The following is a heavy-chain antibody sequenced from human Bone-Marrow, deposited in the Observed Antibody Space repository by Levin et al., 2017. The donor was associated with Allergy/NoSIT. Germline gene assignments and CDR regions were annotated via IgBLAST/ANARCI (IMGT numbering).Heavy chain of an antibody. CDR2: IYHSGST. V-gene: IGHV4-4*02. CDR1: GGSISSGSW. CDR3: ARELESAVSGREWTLDI. J-gene: IGHJ3*02. D-gene: IGHD6-19*01. Sequence: SQTLSLTCAVSGGSISSGSWWSWGRQPPGKGLEWIGEIYHSGSTNYNPSLKSRVTMFLDKSKNQVSLKLLSLTAADTAVYYCARELESAVSGREWTLDIWGQGTMVIVSS.